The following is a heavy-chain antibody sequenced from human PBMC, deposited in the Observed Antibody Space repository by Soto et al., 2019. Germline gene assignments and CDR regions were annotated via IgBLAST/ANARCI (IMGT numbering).Heavy chain of an antibody. Sequence: QVQLQESGPGLVKPSQTLSLTCTVSGGSISSGDYYWSWIRQPPGKGLEWIGYIYYSGSTYYNPSLNSRVTISVDTSKIQCSLKLSSVTASDTAVYYCAHYSCGRAFDIWGQGTMVTVSS. CDR1: GGSISSGDYY. D-gene: IGHD5-18*01. V-gene: IGHV4-30-4*01. CDR3: AHYSCGRAFDI. J-gene: IGHJ3*02. CDR2: IYYSGST.